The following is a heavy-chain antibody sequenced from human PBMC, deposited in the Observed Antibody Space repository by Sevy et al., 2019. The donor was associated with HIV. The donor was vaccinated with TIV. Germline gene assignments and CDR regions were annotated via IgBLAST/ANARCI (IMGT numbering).Heavy chain of an antibody. Sequence: GGSLRLSCAVSGFTFSDYAMSWVRQPPGGGLEWVSAIGGSGDRTFYADSVKGRVTISRDNSRSTLSLEMNELRDDDTAFYYWARGPAYLYWGQGPLVTVSS. D-gene: IGHD2-2*01. J-gene: IGHJ4*02. CDR2: IGGSGDRT. CDR3: ARGPAYLY. V-gene: IGHV3-23*01. CDR1: GFTFSDYA.